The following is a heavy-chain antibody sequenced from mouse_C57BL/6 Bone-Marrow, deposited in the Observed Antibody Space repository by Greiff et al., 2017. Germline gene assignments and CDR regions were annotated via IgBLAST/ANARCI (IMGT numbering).Heavy chain of an antibody. J-gene: IGHJ2*01. CDR3: AIGGLLLHY. D-gene: IGHD1-1*01. V-gene: IGHV1-64*01. Sequence: QVQLQQPGAELVMRGASVMLSCKASGYTFTSYWMHWVKRRPGQGLEWIGMIHPHLGGTHYNEKFKGKATLTVDKSSSTAYMHLCSLTSVVSAVYYCAIGGLLLHYWGRGTTRTLSS. CDR1: GYTFTSYW. CDR2: IHPHLGGT.